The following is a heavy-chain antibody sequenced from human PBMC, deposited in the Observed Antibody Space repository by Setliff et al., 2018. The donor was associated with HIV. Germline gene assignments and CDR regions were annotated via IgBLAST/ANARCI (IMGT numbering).Heavy chain of an antibody. CDR1: DYY. Sequence: DYYMSWIRQAPGKGLEYISYIGGSGGTDTKYADSVKGRFSISRDTATSTLYLHMTGLTAEDTGVYYCARNPQLDYWGQGTLVTVSS. V-gene: IGHV3-11*06. J-gene: IGHJ4*02. CDR2: IGGSGGTDT. CDR3: ARNPQLDY.